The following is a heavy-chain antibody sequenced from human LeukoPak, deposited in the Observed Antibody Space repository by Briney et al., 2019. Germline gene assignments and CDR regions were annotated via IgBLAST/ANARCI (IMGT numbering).Heavy chain of an antibody. Sequence: SETLSLTCTVSGGSINFYYWSWIRQPAGKGLEWIGRIYSTGSTNYSPSLKSRVTMSVDKSKNQFSLNLSSVTAADTAVYYCASSGETTVTTYYYYGMDVWGQGTTVTVSS. CDR1: GGSINFYY. CDR2: IYSTGST. D-gene: IGHD4-17*01. CDR3: ASSGETTVTTYYYYGMDV. V-gene: IGHV4-4*07. J-gene: IGHJ6*02.